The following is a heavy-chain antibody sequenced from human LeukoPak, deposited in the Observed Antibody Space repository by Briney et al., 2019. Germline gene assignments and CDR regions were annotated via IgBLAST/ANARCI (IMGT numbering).Heavy chain of an antibody. D-gene: IGHD6-6*01. CDR3: ARHRAYSSSSPFDY. V-gene: IGHV4-59*08. Sequence: PSETLSLTCSVSGGSISSLYLSWIRQPPGKGLEWIGYIYYTGSTNYNPSLKSRVTMFVDMSKNRFSLRLSSVTAADTAVYYCARHRAYSSSSPFDYWGQGTLVTVSS. CDR2: IYYTGST. J-gene: IGHJ4*02. CDR1: GGSISSLY.